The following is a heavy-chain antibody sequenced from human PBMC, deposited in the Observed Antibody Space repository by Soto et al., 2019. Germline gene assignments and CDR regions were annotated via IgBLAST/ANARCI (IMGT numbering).Heavy chain of an antibody. CDR2: ISGSGGST. CDR3: AKGSLGYCSGGSCYLEADY. Sequence: GGSLRLSCAASGFTFSSYAMSWVRQAPGKGLEWVSAISGSGGSTYYADSVKGRFTISRDNSKNTLYLQMNSLRAEDTAVYYCAKGSLGYCSGGSCYLEADYWGQGTLVTVSS. D-gene: IGHD2-15*01. J-gene: IGHJ4*02. CDR1: GFTFSSYA. V-gene: IGHV3-23*01.